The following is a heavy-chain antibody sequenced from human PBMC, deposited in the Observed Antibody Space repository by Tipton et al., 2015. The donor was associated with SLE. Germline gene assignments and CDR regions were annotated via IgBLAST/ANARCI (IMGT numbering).Heavy chain of an antibody. V-gene: IGHV4-34*01. Sequence: TLSLTCAVYGGSFSGYYWSWIRQPPGKGLEWIGSIYHSGSTNYNPSLKSRVTISVDTSKNQFSLKLSSVTAADTAVYYCAKYLGSDGNDAFDIWGQGTMVTVSS. CDR3: AKYLGSDGNDAFDI. J-gene: IGHJ3*02. D-gene: IGHD1-26*01. CDR1: GGSFSGYY. CDR2: IYHSGST.